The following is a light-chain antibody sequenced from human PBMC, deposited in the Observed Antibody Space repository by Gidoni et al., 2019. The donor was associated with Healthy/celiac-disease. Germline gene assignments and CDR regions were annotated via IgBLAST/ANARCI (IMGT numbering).Light chain of an antibody. CDR2: GAS. J-gene: IGKJ1*01. CDR1: QSVSSN. CDR3: QQYNNGPPWT. Sequence: EIVMTHSPATLSVSPGERATLSCRASQSVSSNLAWYQQKPGQAPRLLIYGASTRATGIPARFSGSGSGTEFTLTISSLQSEDFAVYYCQQYNNGPPWTFGQGTKVEIK. V-gene: IGKV3-15*01.